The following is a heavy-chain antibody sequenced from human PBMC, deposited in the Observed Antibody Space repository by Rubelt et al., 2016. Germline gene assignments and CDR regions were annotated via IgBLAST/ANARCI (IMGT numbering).Heavy chain of an antibody. Sequence: QITLKESGPTLVKPTQTLTLTCTFSGFSLSTSGVGVGWIRQPPGKALEWLALIYWDDDKRYSPSLKSRLSISKDTSKNQVVLTLTNMDPVDTATDYCAHTLSGHDQNGVDPWGQGTLVTVSS. V-gene: IGHV2-5*02. D-gene: IGHD5-12*01. CDR3: AHTLSGHDQNGVDP. CDR1: GFSLSTSGVG. CDR2: IYWDDDK. J-gene: IGHJ5*02.